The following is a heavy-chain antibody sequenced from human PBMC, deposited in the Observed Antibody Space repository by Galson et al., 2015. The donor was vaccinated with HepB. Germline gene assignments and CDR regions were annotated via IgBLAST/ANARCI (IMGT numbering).Heavy chain of an antibody. Sequence: SVKVSCKASGYTFTAYYMHWVRQAPGQGLEWMGRINPNSGGTYYAQKFQGRVTMTRDTSISTAYMELTRLRSDDTVVYYCAREDYYYYYGMDVWGQGTTVTVSS. V-gene: IGHV1-2*05. J-gene: IGHJ6*02. CDR1: GYTFTAYY. CDR3: AREDYYYYYGMDV. CDR2: INPNSGGT.